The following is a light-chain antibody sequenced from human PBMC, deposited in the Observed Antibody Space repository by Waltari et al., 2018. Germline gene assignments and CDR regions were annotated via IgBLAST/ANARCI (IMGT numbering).Light chain of an antibody. Sequence: SYVLTQPPPVSVAPGQTARISCGGDTIRTHTVNWYQQKAGTSPVVVFFADSDRPSGIPERFSGSNSGNTATLTITRVEAGDEADYYCQVWENTDDPWVFGGGTKLTVL. CDR3: QVWENTDDPWV. CDR1: TIRTHT. J-gene: IGLJ3*02. V-gene: IGLV3-21*02. CDR2: ADS.